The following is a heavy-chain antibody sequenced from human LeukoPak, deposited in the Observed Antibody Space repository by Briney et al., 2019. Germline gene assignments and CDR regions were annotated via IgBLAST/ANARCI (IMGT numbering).Heavy chain of an antibody. CDR2: IYTSGST. Sequence: PSETLSLTCTVSGGSISSGSYYWSWIRQPAGKGLEWIGRIYTSGSTNYNPSLKSRVTISVDTSKNQFSLKLSSVTAADTAVYYCASSNDILTGYPYHDAFDIWGQGTMVTVSS. CDR3: ASSNDILTGYPYHDAFDI. V-gene: IGHV4-61*02. J-gene: IGHJ3*02. CDR1: GGSISSGSYY. D-gene: IGHD3-9*01.